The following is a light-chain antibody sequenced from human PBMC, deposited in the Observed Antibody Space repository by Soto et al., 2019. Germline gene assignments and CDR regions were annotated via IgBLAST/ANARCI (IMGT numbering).Light chain of an antibody. CDR2: DAS. CDR3: QQRSNWPVT. CDR1: QSVSSY. J-gene: IGKJ1*01. Sequence: EIVLTQSPATLSLSPGERATLSCRASQSVSSYFAWYQQKSGQAPRLLIYDASNRATGVPARFSGSGSGTDFTLTISSLEPEDFAIYYCQQRSNWPVTFGQGTRVEIK. V-gene: IGKV3-11*01.